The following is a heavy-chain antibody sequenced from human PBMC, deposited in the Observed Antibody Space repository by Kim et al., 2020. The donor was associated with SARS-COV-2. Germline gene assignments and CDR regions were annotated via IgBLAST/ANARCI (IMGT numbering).Heavy chain of an antibody. Sequence: SETLSLTCTVSGGSVSSGSYYWSWIRQPPGKGLEWIGYIYYSGSTNYNPSLKSRVTISVDTSKNQFSLKLSSVTAADTAVYYCAILYSGYEPQPPYYYYYMDVWGKGTTVTVSS. J-gene: IGHJ6*03. V-gene: IGHV4-61*01. D-gene: IGHD5-12*01. CDR2: IYYSGST. CDR1: GGSVSSGSYY. CDR3: AILYSGYEPQPPYYYYYMDV.